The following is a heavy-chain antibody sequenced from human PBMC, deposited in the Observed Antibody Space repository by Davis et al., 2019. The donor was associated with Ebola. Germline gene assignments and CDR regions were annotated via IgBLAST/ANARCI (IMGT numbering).Heavy chain of an antibody. Sequence: SVQVSCKASGGTFSSYAISWVRQAPGQGLEWMGGIIPIFGTANYAQKFQGRVTITADESTSTAYMELSSLRSEDTAVYYCARRIQLWNWFDPWGQGTLVTVSS. D-gene: IGHD5-18*01. V-gene: IGHV1-69*13. CDR1: GGTFSSYA. J-gene: IGHJ5*02. CDR3: ARRIQLWNWFDP. CDR2: IIPIFGTA.